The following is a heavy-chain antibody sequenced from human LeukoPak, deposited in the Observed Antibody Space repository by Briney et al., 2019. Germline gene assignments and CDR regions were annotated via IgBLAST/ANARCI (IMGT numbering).Heavy chain of an antibody. CDR1: GGSINTYY. D-gene: IGHD3-10*01. Sequence: SEILSLTCTVSGGSINTYYWSWIRQPPGKGLEWIGYIYYSGSTNYNPSLKSRVTISVDRSRNQFSLQLSSVTAADTAVYYCARAYYLASYYYMDVWGKGTTVTISS. V-gene: IGHV4-59*01. CDR2: IYYSGST. CDR3: ARAYYLASYYYMDV. J-gene: IGHJ6*03.